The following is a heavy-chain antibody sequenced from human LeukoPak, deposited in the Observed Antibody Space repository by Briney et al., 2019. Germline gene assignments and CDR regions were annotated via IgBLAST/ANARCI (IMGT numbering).Heavy chain of an antibody. CDR1: GGTFSSYA. CDR3: ARDHESAAAGTPA. J-gene: IGHJ5*02. D-gene: IGHD6-13*01. V-gene: IGHV1-69*04. Sequence: SVKVSCKASGGTFSSYAISWVRQAPGQGLEWMGRIIPILGIANYAQKFQGRVTITADKSTSTAYMELSSLRSEDTAVYYCARDHESAAAGTPAWGQGTLVTVSS. CDR2: IIPILGIA.